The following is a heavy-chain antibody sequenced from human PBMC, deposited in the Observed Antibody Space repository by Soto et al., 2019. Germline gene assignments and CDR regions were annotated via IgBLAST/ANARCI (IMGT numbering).Heavy chain of an antibody. V-gene: IGHV1-18*01. D-gene: IGHD3-22*01. CDR1: GDGFSNYG. CDR3: ARVWYYDSSGYYAFDY. J-gene: IGHJ4*02. Sequence: QVQLVQSGAEVKKPGASVRVSCKASGDGFSNYGVSWVRQAPGQGLEWMGWISAYDGQTNSTKKFQGSVTMTTETSLSTAYMELRSLRSDDTAVYYCARVWYYDSSGYYAFDYWGLGTLVTVSS. CDR2: ISAYDGQT.